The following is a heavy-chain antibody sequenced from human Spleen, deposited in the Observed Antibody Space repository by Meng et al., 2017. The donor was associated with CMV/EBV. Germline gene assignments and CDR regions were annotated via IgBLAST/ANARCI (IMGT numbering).Heavy chain of an antibody. Sequence: SETLSLTCSVSGGSIGRTNYFWGWVRQSPGKGLEWIGNVFYSGNTYYSPSLRSRVSMSADTSENRFSLKLSSVTAADTAVYYCARDQAYGGPLYYYYYGMDVWGQGTTVTVSS. CDR3: ARDQAYGGPLYYYYYGMDV. CDR2: VFYSGNT. D-gene: IGHD4-23*01. J-gene: IGHJ6*02. V-gene: IGHV4-39*07. CDR1: GGSIGRTNYF.